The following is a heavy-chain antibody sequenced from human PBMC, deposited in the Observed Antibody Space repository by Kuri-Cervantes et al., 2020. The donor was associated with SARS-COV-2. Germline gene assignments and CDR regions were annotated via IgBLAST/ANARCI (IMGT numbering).Heavy chain of an antibody. CDR1: GYTFTSYA. CDR2: ISAYNGNT. V-gene: IGHV1-18*01. J-gene: IGHJ4*02. D-gene: IGHD3-22*01. CDR3: ARVGQYYYDSSGHNRLDY. Sequence: ASVKVSCKASGYTFTSYAMHWVRQAPGQRLEWMGWISAYNGNTNYAQKLQGRVTMTTDTSTSTAYMELRSLRSDDTAVYYCARVGQYYYDSSGHNRLDYWGQGTLVTVSS.